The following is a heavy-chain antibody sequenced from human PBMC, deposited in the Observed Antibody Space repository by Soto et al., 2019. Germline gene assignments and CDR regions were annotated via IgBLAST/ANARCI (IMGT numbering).Heavy chain of an antibody. CDR2: ISGSGGST. D-gene: IGHD3-9*01. V-gene: IGHV3-23*01. Sequence: GGSLRLSCAASGFTFSSYAMSWVRQAPGKGLEWVSAISGSGGSTYYADSVKGRFTISRDNSKNTLYLQMNSLRAEDTAVYYCAKDLTGYDILTGLIDYWGQGTLVTVSS. J-gene: IGHJ4*02. CDR3: AKDLTGYDILTGLIDY. CDR1: GFTFSSYA.